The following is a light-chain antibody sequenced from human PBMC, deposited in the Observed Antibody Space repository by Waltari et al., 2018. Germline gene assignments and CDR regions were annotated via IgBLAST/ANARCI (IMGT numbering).Light chain of an antibody. V-gene: IGLV1-44*01. CDR3: AAWDDSRGYV. CDR2: INT. Sequence: QSVLTQPPSASGTPGQRVTISCSGSSSNIGSNTVSWYQQLPDTAPKLRIYINTQRPEGVPDRFFRSKAGTSASLAISGLQSEDEADYYCAAWDDSRGYVFGTGTKVTVL. J-gene: IGLJ1*01. CDR1: SSNIGSNT.